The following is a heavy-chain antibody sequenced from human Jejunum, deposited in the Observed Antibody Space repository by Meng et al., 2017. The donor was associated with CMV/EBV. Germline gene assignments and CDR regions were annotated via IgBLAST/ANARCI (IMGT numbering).Heavy chain of an antibody. CDR3: ARDNVVHYYYGLDV. V-gene: IGHV4-59*01. CDR1: GGSITNSY. CDR2: IYYTGST. D-gene: IGHD2-21*01. Sequence: SGGSITNSYWSWIRQTPGKGLEWIGYIYYTGSTNYNPSLKSRVTISVDTSKNQFSLKLSSVTAADTAVYYCARDNVVHYYYGLDVWGQGTTVTVSS. J-gene: IGHJ6*02.